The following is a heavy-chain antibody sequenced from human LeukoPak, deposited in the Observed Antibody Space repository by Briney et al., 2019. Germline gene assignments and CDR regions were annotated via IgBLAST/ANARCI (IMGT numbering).Heavy chain of an antibody. Sequence: GGSLRLSCAASGFTFSSYGMHWVRQAPGKGLEWVAVISYDGSNKYYADSVKGRFTISRDNSKNTLYLQMNSLRAEDTAVYYCARGDFLSGWPRRFDPWGQGTLVTVSS. V-gene: IGHV3-30*19. CDR1: GFTFSSYG. D-gene: IGHD6-19*01. CDR2: ISYDGSNK. J-gene: IGHJ5*02. CDR3: ARGDFLSGWPRRFDP.